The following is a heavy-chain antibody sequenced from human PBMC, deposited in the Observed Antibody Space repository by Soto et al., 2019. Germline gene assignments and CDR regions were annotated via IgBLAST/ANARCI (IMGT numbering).Heavy chain of an antibody. Sequence: QVQVVQSGAEVKKPGASVKVSCKASGYTFTSYAMHWVRQAPGQRLEWMGWINPGNGNTKNSQKFQGRVTITRDTFANTDYMELSSLRSEATAVYCCARGASSVTTFYFDLWGRGTLVTVSS. CDR2: INPGNGNT. D-gene: IGHD4-17*01. CDR3: ARGASSVTTFYFDL. V-gene: IGHV1-3*01. CDR1: GYTFTSYA. J-gene: IGHJ2*01.